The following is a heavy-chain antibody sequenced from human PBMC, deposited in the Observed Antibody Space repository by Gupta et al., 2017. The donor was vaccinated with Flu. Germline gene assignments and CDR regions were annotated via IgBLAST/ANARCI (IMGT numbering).Heavy chain of an antibody. Sequence: SWVRQAPGEGLEWVSAISASGISTYYADSLKGRFTISRDNSKNTVFLQLNSLRAEDTAVYYCTPSTPGSVTYWGQGTLVTVSS. J-gene: IGHJ4*02. CDR3: TPSTPGSVTY. D-gene: IGHD3-10*01. CDR2: ISASGIST. V-gene: IGHV3-23*01.